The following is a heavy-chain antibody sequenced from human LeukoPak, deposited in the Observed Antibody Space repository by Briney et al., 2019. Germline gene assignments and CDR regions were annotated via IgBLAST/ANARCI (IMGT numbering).Heavy chain of an antibody. J-gene: IGHJ3*02. CDR1: GGSFSGYY. CDR2: INHSGST. D-gene: IGHD3-3*01. Sequence: SETLSLTCAVYGGSFSGYYWSWIRQPPGKGLEWIGEINHSGSTNYNPSLKSRVTISVDTSKNQFSLKLSSVTAADTAVYYCASWYYDFWSGYLGAFDIWGQGTMVTVSS. V-gene: IGHV4-34*01. CDR3: ASWYYDFWSGYLGAFDI.